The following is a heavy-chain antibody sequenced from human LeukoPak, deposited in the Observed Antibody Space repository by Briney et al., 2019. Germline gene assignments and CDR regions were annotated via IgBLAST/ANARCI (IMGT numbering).Heavy chain of an antibody. CDR3: ARDREGVAVAGYYCYYYMDV. V-gene: IGHV1-24*01. CDR2: FDPEDGET. D-gene: IGHD6-19*01. J-gene: IGHJ6*03. Sequence: ASVKVSCKVSGYTLTELSMHWVRQAPGKGLEWMGGFDPEDGETIYAQKFQGRVTMTEDTSTDTAYMELSSLRSEDTAVYYCARDREGVAVAGYYCYYYMDVWGKGTTVTVSS. CDR1: GYTLTELS.